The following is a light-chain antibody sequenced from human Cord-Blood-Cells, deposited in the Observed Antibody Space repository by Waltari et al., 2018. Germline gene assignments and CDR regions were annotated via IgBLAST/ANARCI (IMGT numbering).Light chain of an antibody. CDR3: CSYAGSSTSV. V-gene: IGLV2-23*01. Sequence: QSALTQPASASGSPGQSITISCTGTSSDVGSYNLGSWYQQHPGKAPKLMIYEGSKRPSGVSNRFSGSKSGNTASLTISGLQAEDEADYYCCSYAGSSTSVFGGGTKLTVL. CDR1: SSDVGSYNL. CDR2: EGS. J-gene: IGLJ2*01.